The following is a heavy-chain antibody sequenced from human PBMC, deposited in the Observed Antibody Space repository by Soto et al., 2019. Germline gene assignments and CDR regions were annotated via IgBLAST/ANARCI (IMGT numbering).Heavy chain of an antibody. V-gene: IGHV3-48*01. CDR2: ISSSSSTI. D-gene: IGHD6-6*01. J-gene: IGHJ6*03. CDR1: GFTFSSYS. CDR3: ARDEKEYSSSWDYYYYYYMDV. Sequence: PGGSLRLSCAASGFTFSSYSMNWVRQAPGKGLEWVSYISSSSSTIYYADSVKGRFTISRDNAKNSLYLQMNSLRAEDTAVYYCARDEKEYSSSWDYYYYYYMDVWGKGTTVTLSS.